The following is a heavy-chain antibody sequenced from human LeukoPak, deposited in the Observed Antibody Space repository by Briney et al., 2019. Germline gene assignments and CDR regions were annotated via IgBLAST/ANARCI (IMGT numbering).Heavy chain of an antibody. CDR3: ARRAYSTAYWKHFDS. CDR1: GGSISSSTDY. V-gene: IGHV4-39*01. J-gene: IGHJ4*02. D-gene: IGHD1-1*01. Sequence: PSETLSLTCTVSGGSISSSTDYWGWLRQAPGKGLEWIGSIYYHENTYYNSSLKSRVTISVDTSKNQFSLKLNSVTAADTAVYFCARRAYSTAYWKHFDSWGQGTLVTVSS. CDR2: IYYHENT.